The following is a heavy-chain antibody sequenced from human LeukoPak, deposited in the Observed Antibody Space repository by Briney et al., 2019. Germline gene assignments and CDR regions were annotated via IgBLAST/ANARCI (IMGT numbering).Heavy chain of an antibody. J-gene: IGHJ6*03. CDR1: GGAIGSGTYY. CDR3: VRVPTTVANYYMDV. V-gene: IGHV4-61*02. Sequence: SQTLSLTCTVSGGAIGSGTYYWTWLRQPAEKGLEWIGRFYTGGSTNYNPSLRSRVSISLDMSKNQFSLKMSSVTAADTAVYYCVRVPTTVANYYMDVWGKGTTVTVSS. CDR2: FYTGGST. D-gene: IGHD4-11*01.